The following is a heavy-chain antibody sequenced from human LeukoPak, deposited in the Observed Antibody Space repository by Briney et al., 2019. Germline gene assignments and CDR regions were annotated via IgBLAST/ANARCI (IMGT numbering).Heavy chain of an antibody. CDR1: GYTFTSYG. V-gene: IGHV1-18*01. D-gene: IGHD5-18*01. J-gene: IGHJ6*02. CDR2: ISAYNGNT. Sequence: ASVTVSCKASGYTFTSYGISWVRQAPGQGLEWMGWISAYNGNTNYAQKLQGRVTMTTDTSTSTAYMELRSLRSDDTAVYYCARLGLPWIQLWPSKDTLYGMDVWGQGTTVTVSS. CDR3: ARLGLPWIQLWPSKDTLYGMDV.